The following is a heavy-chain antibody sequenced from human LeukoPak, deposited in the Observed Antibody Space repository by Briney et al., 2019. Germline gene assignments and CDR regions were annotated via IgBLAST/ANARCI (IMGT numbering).Heavy chain of an antibody. J-gene: IGHJ4*02. V-gene: IGHV5-51*01. Sequence: GESLKISCKGSGYSFTSYWIGWVRQMPGKGLEWMGIIYPGDSDTRYSPSFQGQVTISADKSISTPYLQWSSLKASDTAMYYCARLDIVVVPADGGFFDYWGRGTLVTVSS. CDR2: IYPGDSDT. CDR3: ARLDIVVVPADGGFFDY. D-gene: IGHD2-2*01. CDR1: GYSFTSYW.